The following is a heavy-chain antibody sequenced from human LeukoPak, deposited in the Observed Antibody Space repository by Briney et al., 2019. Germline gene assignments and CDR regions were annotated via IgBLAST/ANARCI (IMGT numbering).Heavy chain of an antibody. J-gene: IGHJ6*04. CDR3: AELGITMIGGV. D-gene: IGHD3-10*02. CDR2: ISYDGNNK. Sequence: PGGSLRLSCEASRFTFRNYVIHWVRQAPGKGLEWVALISYDGNNKYSGDSVKGRFTISRDNSKNTLYLQMNSLRAEDTAVYYCAELGITMIGGVWGKGTTVTISS. CDR1: RFTFRNYV. V-gene: IGHV3-30*04.